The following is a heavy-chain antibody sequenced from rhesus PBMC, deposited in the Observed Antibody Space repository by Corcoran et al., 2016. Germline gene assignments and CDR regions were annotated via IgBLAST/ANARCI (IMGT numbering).Heavy chain of an antibody. Sequence: EVQLAETGGGLVQPGGSLKLSCAASGFTFSTYGMSWVRQAPGKGLEWVSGINRGGFNKNNQDAVKGRFTISRDNSKNTLSLQMNSLRTEDTAGYYCAKAGLVVVATSYYFDYWGQGVLVTVSS. CDR1: GFTFSTYG. CDR3: AKAGLVVVATSYYFDY. J-gene: IGHJ4*01. D-gene: IGHD2-21*01. V-gene: IGHV3S5*01. CDR2: INRGGFNK.